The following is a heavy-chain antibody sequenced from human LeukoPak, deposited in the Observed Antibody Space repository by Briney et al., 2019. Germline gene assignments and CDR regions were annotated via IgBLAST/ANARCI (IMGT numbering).Heavy chain of an antibody. CDR3: AKGAAGTSYLDY. CDR1: GFTFSSYA. D-gene: IGHD6-13*01. V-gene: IGHV3-23*01. CDR2: IRGSGGST. Sequence: GGSLRLSCAASGFTFSSYAMSWVRQAPGKGLEWVSAIRGSGGSTYYADSVKRRFTISRDNSKNSLYLQMYNLRAEDTAVYYCAKGAAGTSYLDYWGQGTLVTVSS. J-gene: IGHJ4*02.